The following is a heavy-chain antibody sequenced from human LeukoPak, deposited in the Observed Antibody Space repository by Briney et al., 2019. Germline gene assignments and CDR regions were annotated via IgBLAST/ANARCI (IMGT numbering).Heavy chain of an antibody. CDR1: GFAFSTYS. CDR2: IKSSSDTI. D-gene: IGHD3-3*01. Sequence: GGSLRLSCAASGFAFSTYSMNWVRHAPGKGLEWVSYIKSSSDTIYYADSVKGRFTTSRDNAKNSLYLQMNSMRDEDTAVYYCARDVYDFWTGYCDYWGQGTLVTVSS. J-gene: IGHJ4*02. CDR3: ARDVYDFWTGYCDY. V-gene: IGHV3-48*02.